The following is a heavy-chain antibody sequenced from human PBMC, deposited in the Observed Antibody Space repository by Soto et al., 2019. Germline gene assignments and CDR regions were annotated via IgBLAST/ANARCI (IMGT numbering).Heavy chain of an antibody. CDR2: ISSSSSYI. CDR3: ARGEYCSSTSCYFLESFGMDV. Sequence: EVQLVESGGGLVKPGGSLRLSCAASGFTFSSYSMNWVRQAPGKWLEWVSSISSSSSYIYYADSVKGRFTISRDNAKNSLYLQMNSLRAEDTAVYYCARGEYCSSTSCYFLESFGMDVWGQGTTVTVSS. D-gene: IGHD2-2*01. J-gene: IGHJ6*02. CDR1: GFTFSSYS. V-gene: IGHV3-21*01.